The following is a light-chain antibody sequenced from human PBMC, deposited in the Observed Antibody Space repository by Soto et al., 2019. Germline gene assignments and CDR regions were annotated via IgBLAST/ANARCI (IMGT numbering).Light chain of an antibody. CDR1: QSISSW. J-gene: IGKJ1*01. V-gene: IGKV1-39*01. CDR2: DAS. CDR3: QQSYSTPRT. Sequence: DIQMTQSPSTLSASVGDRVTITCRASQSISSWLGWYQQKPGKAPKLLIYDASSLESGVPSRFSGSGSGTDFTLTISSLQPEDFATYYCQQSYSTPRTFGQGTKVDIK.